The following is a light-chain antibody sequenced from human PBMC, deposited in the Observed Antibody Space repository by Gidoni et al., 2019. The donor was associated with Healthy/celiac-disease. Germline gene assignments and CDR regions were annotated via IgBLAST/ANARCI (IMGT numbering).Light chain of an antibody. CDR3: QKYNSAPPT. V-gene: IGKV1-27*01. Sequence: DIQMTQSPSSLSASVGDRVTITCRASQAISKYLAWYQQKPGKVPKLLIYAASTLQSGVPSRFSGSGSGTDFTLTISSLQPEDVATYYCQKYNSAPPTFGGGTKVEIK. CDR2: AAS. CDR1: QAISKY. J-gene: IGKJ4*01.